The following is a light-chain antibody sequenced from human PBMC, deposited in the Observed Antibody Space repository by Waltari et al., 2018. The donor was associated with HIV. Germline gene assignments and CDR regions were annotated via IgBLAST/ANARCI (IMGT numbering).Light chain of an antibody. CDR1: QGINSN. V-gene: IGKV1-9*01. J-gene: IGKJ3*01. Sequence: DIQLTQSPSFLSASVGDRVTITCRASQGINSNLAWYQQRPGQVPRLLIFAASTWQRGVPSRFSGSGSGTEFALTIKSLQPEDFATYYCQRLNSYAYFTFGPGTTVDIK. CDR2: AAS. CDR3: QRLNSYAYFT.